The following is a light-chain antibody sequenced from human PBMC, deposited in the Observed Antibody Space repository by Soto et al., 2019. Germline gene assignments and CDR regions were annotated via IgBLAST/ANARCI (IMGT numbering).Light chain of an antibody. V-gene: IGKV1-6*01. CDR1: QDIRSD. CDR2: AAS. Sequence: AIQMTQFPSSLSASVVDRVSLTCRASQDIRSDLGWYQQRPAKAPKLLIYAASSLESGVPSRFSGSGSGTDFTLTISSLQPEDFATYYCLQDHNYPLTFGGGTMVDI. J-gene: IGKJ4*01. CDR3: LQDHNYPLT.